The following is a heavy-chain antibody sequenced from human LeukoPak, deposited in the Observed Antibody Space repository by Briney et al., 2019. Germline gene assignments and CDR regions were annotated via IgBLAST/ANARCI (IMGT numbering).Heavy chain of an antibody. Sequence: PGGSLRLSCAASGFTFSSYGMHWVRQAPGKGLEWVAVIWYDGSNKYYADSVKGRFTISRDNSKNTLYLQLDSLRAEDTAVYYCARDGRPLDYWGQGTLVTVSS. CDR1: GFTFSSYG. D-gene: IGHD1-26*01. CDR2: IWYDGSNK. J-gene: IGHJ4*02. CDR3: ARDGRPLDY. V-gene: IGHV3-33*01.